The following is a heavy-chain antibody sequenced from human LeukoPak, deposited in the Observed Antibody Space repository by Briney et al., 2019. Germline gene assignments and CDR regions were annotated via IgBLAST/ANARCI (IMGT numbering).Heavy chain of an antibody. Sequence: GGSLRLSCAASGFTFSSYSMNWVRQAPGKGLEWVSSISSSSSYIYYADSVKGRFTISRDNAKNSLYLQMNSLRAEDTAVYYCARGNYYDSSGSFLGYFDYWGQGTLVTVSS. CDR3: ARGNYYDSSGSFLGYFDY. J-gene: IGHJ4*02. V-gene: IGHV3-21*01. D-gene: IGHD3-22*01. CDR2: ISSSSSYI. CDR1: GFTFSSYS.